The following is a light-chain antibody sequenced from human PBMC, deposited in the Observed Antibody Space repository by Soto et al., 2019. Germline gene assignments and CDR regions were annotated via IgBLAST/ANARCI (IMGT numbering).Light chain of an antibody. J-gene: IGLJ2*01. Sequence: QSVLTQTASVSGSPGQSITISCTGTSSDVGGFDSVSWYQQHPGKVPKLIIYEVSNRPSGVSNRFSGSKSGNTASLTISEVQAEDEADYYCSSCTSSDTLVFGGGTKLTVL. CDR3: SSCTSSDTLV. V-gene: IGLV2-14*01. CDR1: SSDVGGFDS. CDR2: EVS.